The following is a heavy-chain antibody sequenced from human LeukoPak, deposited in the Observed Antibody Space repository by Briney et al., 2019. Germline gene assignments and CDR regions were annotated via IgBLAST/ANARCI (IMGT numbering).Heavy chain of an antibody. CDR3: ARGYSSGSLFDY. CDR2: IIPIFGTA. V-gene: IGHV1-69*05. CDR1: GGTFSSYA. J-gene: IGHJ4*02. D-gene: IGHD3-22*01. Sequence: SVKVSCKASGGTFSSYAISWVRPAPGQGLEWMGGIIPIFGTANYAQKFQGRVTITTDESTSTAYMELSSLRSEDTAVYYCARGYSSGSLFDYWGQGTLVTVSS.